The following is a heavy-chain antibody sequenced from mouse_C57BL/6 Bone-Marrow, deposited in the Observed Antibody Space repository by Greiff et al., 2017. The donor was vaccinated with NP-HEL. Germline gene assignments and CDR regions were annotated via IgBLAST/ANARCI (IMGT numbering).Heavy chain of an antibody. CDR2: ISGGGGNT. Sequence: EVHLVESGGGLVKPGGSLKLSCAASGFTFSSYTMSWVRQTPEKRLEWVATISGGGGNTYYPDSVKGRFTISRDNAKNTLYLQMSSLRSEDTALYYCARRAYYSNFSWFAYWGQGTLVTVSA. J-gene: IGHJ3*01. V-gene: IGHV5-9*01. D-gene: IGHD2-5*01. CDR1: GFTFSSYT. CDR3: ARRAYYSNFSWFAY.